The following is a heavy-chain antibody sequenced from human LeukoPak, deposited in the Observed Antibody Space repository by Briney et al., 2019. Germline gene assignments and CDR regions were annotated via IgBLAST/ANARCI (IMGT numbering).Heavy chain of an antibody. CDR3: ARTYSGSYFFDY. Sequence: SETLSLTCTVSGGSISSSSYYWGWIRQPPGKGLEWIGSIYYSGSTYYNPSLKSRVTISVDTSKNQFSLKLSSVTAADTAVYYCARTYSGSYFFDYWGQGTLVTVSS. V-gene: IGHV4-39*07. D-gene: IGHD1-26*01. J-gene: IGHJ4*02. CDR2: IYYSGST. CDR1: GGSISSSSYY.